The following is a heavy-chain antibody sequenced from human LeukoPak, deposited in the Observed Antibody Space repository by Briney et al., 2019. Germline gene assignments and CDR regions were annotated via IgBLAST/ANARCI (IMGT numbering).Heavy chain of an antibody. V-gene: IGHV3-21*01. Sequence: PGGSLRLSCAASGFTFSSYSMNRVRQAPGKGLEWVSSISSSSSYIYYADSVKGRFTISRDNAKNSLYLQMNSLRAEDTAVYYCARGGYSYGQNDAFDIWGQGTMVTVSS. CDR1: GFTFSSYS. D-gene: IGHD5-18*01. CDR3: ARGGYSYGQNDAFDI. J-gene: IGHJ3*02. CDR2: ISSSSSYI.